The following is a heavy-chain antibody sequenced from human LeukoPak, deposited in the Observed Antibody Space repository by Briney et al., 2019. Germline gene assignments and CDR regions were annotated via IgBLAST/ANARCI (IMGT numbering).Heavy chain of an antibody. CDR2: IYYSGST. J-gene: IGHJ4*02. CDR1: GGSISSSSYY. V-gene: IGHV4-39*01. CDR3: ARPSITMVRGAFDY. Sequence: PSETLSLTCTVSGGSISSSSYYWGWIRQPPGKGLEWIGSIYYSGSTYYNPSLKSQVTISVDTSKNQFSLKLSSVTAADTAVYYCARPSITMVRGAFDYWGQGTLVTVSS. D-gene: IGHD3-10*01.